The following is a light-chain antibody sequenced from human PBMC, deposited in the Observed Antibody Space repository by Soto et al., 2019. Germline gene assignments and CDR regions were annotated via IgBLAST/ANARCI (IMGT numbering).Light chain of an antibody. CDR2: GAS. Sequence: EMVLTQSPGTLSLSPGERATLSCRASQSVSSSYLAWYQQKPGQAPRLLIYGASSRATGIPDRFSGSGSGPDFTLNISRLETDDFAVYYCQQYGISPRTFGQGTKVEIK. J-gene: IGKJ1*01. CDR1: QSVSSSY. V-gene: IGKV3-20*01. CDR3: QQYGISPRT.